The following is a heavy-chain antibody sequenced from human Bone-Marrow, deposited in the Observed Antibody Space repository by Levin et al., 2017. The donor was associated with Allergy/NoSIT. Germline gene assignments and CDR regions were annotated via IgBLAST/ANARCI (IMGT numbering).Heavy chain of an antibody. CDR2: ISGSGIDT. CDR3: ARPTREPAD. D-gene: IGHD1-26*01. V-gene: IGHV3-11*06. Sequence: GGSLRLSCAASGFTFSDYYMTWFRQAPGKGLEYVSYISGSGIDTKYADSVKGRFTISRDNAHNSLYLQMNNLRAEDTAVYFCARPTREPADWGQGTLVTVSS. J-gene: IGHJ4*02. CDR1: GFTFSDYY.